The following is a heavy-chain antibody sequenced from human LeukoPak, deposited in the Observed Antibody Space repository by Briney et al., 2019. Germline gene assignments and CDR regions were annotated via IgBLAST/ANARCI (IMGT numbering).Heavy chain of an antibody. CDR3: ARVADYGDQFDYFDY. D-gene: IGHD4-17*01. J-gene: IGHJ4*02. CDR2: IRYDGSNK. V-gene: IGHV3-30*02. CDR1: GFTFSSYG. Sequence: GGSLRLSCAASGFTFSSYGMHWVRQAPGKGLEWVAFIRYDGSNKYYADSVKGRFTISRDNSKNTLYLQMNSLRAEDTAVYYCARVADYGDQFDYFDYWGQGTLITVSS.